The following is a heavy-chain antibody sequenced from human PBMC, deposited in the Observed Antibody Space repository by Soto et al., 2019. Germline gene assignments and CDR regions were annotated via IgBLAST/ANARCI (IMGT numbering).Heavy chain of an antibody. D-gene: IGHD6-6*01. Sequence: GGSLRLSCAASGFTFSSYAMHWVRQAPGKGLEWVAVISYDGSNKYYADSVKGRFTISRDDSENTLYLQVNSVRGEDTAVYYCAKDRSIAARPPNYYFDYWGQGTLVTVSS. CDR3: AKDRSIAARPPNYYFDY. J-gene: IGHJ4*02. CDR2: ISYDGSNK. CDR1: GFTFSSYA. V-gene: IGHV3-30*18.